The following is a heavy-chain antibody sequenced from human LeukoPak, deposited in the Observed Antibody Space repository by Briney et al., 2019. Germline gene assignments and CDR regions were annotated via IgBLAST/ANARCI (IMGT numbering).Heavy chain of an antibody. CDR1: GITVSSNY. V-gene: IGHV3-53*01. CDR2: IYSGGRT. CDR3: ARTPGLHDYAY. J-gene: IGHJ4*02. Sequence: PGGSLRLSCAASGITVSSNYMSWVRQAPGKGLEWVSVIYSGGRTYYADSVKGRFTISRDNSKNTLYLQMNSLRVEDTAVYYCARTPGLHDYAYWGQGTLVTVSP. D-gene: IGHD4-17*01.